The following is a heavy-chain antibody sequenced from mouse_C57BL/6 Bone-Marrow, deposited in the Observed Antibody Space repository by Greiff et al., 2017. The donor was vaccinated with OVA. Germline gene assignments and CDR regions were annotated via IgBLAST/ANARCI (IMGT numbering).Heavy chain of an antibody. CDR1: GYTFTSYW. CDR3: VYSYYYAMDY. J-gene: IGHJ4*01. CDR2: IDPSDSYT. D-gene: IGHD2-1*01. V-gene: IGHV1-69*01. Sequence: VQLQQPGAELVMPGASVKLSCKASGYTFTSYWMHWVKQRPGQGLEWIGEIDPSDSYTNYNQKFKGKSTLTVDKSSSTAYIQLSSLTSEDSAVYYCVYSYYYAMDYWGQGTSVTVSS.